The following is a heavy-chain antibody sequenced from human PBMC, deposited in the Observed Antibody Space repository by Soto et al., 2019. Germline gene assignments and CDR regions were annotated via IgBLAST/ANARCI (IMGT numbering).Heavy chain of an antibody. Sequence: QSGGSLRLSCAASGFTFYTYGMHWVRQVPGKGLQWVAVIWYDGGIKYYADSVRGRFTVSRDNSKNTLYLQMNSLRDEDTAVYYCARIDCTGNNCNPYYHYGMDVWGQGTTVTVSS. J-gene: IGHJ6*02. CDR3: ARIDCTGNNCNPYYHYGMDV. D-gene: IGHD2-8*02. V-gene: IGHV3-33*01. CDR1: GFTFYTYG. CDR2: IWYDGGIK.